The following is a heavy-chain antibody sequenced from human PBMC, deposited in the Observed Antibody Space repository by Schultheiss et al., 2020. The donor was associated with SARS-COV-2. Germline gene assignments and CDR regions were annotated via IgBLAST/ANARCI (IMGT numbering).Heavy chain of an antibody. CDR1: GYTFTSYD. CDR3: ARQVAGTFWFDP. J-gene: IGHJ5*02. V-gene: IGHV1-8*01. Sequence: ASVKVSCKASGYTFTSYDINWVRQATGQGLEWMGWMNPNSGNTGYAQKFQGRVTMTRDTSISTAYLQWSSLKASDTAMYYCARQVAGTFWFDPWGQGTLVTVSS. D-gene: IGHD6-19*01. CDR2: MNPNSGNT.